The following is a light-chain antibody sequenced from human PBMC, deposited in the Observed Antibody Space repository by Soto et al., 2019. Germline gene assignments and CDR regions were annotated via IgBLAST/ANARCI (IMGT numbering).Light chain of an antibody. CDR3: QHYNSYSEA. J-gene: IGKJ1*01. Sequence: DLQMTPSPSTLSGSVGDRVTIICRASQTISSWLAWYQQEPGKAPKLLIYKASTLKSGVPSRFSGSGSGTEFTLTISSLQPDDFATYYCQHYNSYSEAFGQGTKVDIK. CDR2: KAS. CDR1: QTISSW. V-gene: IGKV1-5*03.